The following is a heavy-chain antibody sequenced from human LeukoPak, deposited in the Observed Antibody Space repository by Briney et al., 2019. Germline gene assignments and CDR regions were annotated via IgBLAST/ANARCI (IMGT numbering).Heavy chain of an antibody. CDR1: GGSISSSSYY. CDR3: ARHQWLVRRFDY. Sequence: PSETLSLTCTVSGGSISSSSYYWGWIRQPPGKGLEWIVSIYYSGSTNYNPSLKSRVNISVDTSKKQLSLKLSSVTAADTAVYYCARHQWLVRRFDYWGQGTLVTVSS. J-gene: IGHJ4*02. V-gene: IGHV4-39*01. CDR2: IYYSGST. D-gene: IGHD6-19*01.